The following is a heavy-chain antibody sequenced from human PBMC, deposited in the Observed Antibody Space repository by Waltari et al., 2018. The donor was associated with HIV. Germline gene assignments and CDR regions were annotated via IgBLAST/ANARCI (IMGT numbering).Heavy chain of an antibody. Sequence: QVRLQQWGAGQLKASETLSLTCAVYGGALTDSYWSCIRQGPGRGLVWIAEISNSGRSDFNPSLKSRVTIAVDPAKNQFSLTLKSVTVADTGVYYCARESRRRIRQGGINWFDPWGQGTPV. CDR2: ISNSGRS. CDR1: GGALTDSY. CDR3: ARESRRRIRQGGINWFDP. J-gene: IGHJ5*02. V-gene: IGHV4-34*02. D-gene: IGHD3-10*01.